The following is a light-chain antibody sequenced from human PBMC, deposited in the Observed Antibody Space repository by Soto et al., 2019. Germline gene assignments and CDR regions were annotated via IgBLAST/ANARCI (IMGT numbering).Light chain of an antibody. CDR3: QQSHNTWT. CDR2: AAS. V-gene: IGKV1-39*01. CDR1: QSIKNY. J-gene: IGKJ1*01. Sequence: DIQMTQSPSSLSASVGDRVTITCRASQSIKNYLNWYQQKPGKAPKLLIYAASSLQSGVPSRFSGSGSGTDFTLTISSLQPEDFATYYCQQSHNTWTFGQGTKVDIK.